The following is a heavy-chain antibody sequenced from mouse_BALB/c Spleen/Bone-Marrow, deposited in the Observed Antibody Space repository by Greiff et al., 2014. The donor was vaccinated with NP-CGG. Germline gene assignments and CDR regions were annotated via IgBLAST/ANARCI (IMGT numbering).Heavy chain of an antibody. Sequence: VQLQPSGAELVRPGSSVQISCKASGYAFSGYWLNWVKQRPGQGLEWIGQIYPGDGDTDYNGKFKGKATLTADKSSSTAYMQLSSLTSEDSAVYFCARGGISVDYWGQGTTLTVSS. J-gene: IGHJ2*01. CDR2: IYPGDGDT. CDR3: ARGGISVDY. V-gene: IGHV1-80*01. CDR1: GYAFSGYW.